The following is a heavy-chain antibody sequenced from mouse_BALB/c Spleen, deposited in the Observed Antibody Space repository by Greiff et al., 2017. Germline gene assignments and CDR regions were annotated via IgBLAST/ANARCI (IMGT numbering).Heavy chain of an antibody. CDR3: ARHGLAWFAY. V-gene: IGHV5-12-1*01. Sequence: EVKLVESGGGLVKPGGSLKLSCAASGFAFSSYDMSWVRQTPEKRLEWVAYISSGGGSTYYPDTVKGRFTISRDNAKNTLYLQMSSLKSEDTAMYYCARHGLAWFAYWGQGTLVTVSA. D-gene: IGHD4-1*01. CDR1: GFAFSSYD. CDR2: ISSGGGST. J-gene: IGHJ3*01.